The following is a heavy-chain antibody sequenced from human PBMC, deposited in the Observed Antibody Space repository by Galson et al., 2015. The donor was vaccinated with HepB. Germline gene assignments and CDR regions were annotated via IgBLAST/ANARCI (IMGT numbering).Heavy chain of an antibody. J-gene: IGHJ4*02. D-gene: IGHD3-22*01. CDR3: ATRRTYESRGYDYDF. Sequence: SLRLSCAASAFPFSGFFMSWVRQPPGKGLEWVATIKQDGSEKYYVDSVKGRFVISRDNAKNSLYLQMNNLTAEDTAVYYCATRRTYESRGYDYDFWGQGTLVTVSS. CDR1: AFPFSGFF. CDR2: IKQDGSEK. V-gene: IGHV3-7*01.